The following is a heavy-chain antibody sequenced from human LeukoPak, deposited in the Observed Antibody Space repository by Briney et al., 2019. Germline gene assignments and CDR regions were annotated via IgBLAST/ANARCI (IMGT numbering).Heavy chain of an antibody. CDR1: GFTFRDYG. CDR2: MSFDGSDK. V-gene: IGHV3-30*18. J-gene: IGHJ4*02. D-gene: IGHD2-8*02. CDR3: AKDLAGGNVPDS. Sequence: GRSLRLSCVGSGFTFRDYGMHWVRQASGKGLEWVALMSFDGSDKYFADSVKGRFTISRDNSKNTLYLHMSNLRAEDTALYYCAKDLAGGNVPDSWGQGTLVTVYS.